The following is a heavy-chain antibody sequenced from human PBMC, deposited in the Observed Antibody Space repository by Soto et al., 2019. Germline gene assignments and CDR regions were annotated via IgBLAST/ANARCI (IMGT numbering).Heavy chain of an antibody. J-gene: IGHJ3*02. D-gene: IGHD4-17*01. CDR2: INSDGSST. CDR3: ARDKTVGDYVFAFDI. Sequence: GGSLRLSCAASGFTFSSYWMHWVRQAPGKGLVWVSRINSDGSSTSYADSVKGRFTISRDNAKNTLYLQMNSLRAEDTAVYYCARDKTVGDYVFAFDIWGQGTMVTVS. CDR1: GFTFSSYW. V-gene: IGHV3-74*01.